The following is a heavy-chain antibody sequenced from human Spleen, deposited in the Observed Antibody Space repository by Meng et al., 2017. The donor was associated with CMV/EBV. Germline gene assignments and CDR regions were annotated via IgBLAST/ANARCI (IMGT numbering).Heavy chain of an antibody. CDR2: INESGSA. V-gene: IGHV4-34*01. J-gene: IGHJ4*02. Sequence: LSGYYWNGMRQRARKELEKIGEINESGSANWNPNLKGRVAVSVDKSKNQCSLKISSVTAAETAVYFCARGRETFFGVVITGHYFDYWGRGTLVTVSS. CDR3: ARGRETFFGVVITGHYFDY. D-gene: IGHD3-3*01. CDR1: LSGYY.